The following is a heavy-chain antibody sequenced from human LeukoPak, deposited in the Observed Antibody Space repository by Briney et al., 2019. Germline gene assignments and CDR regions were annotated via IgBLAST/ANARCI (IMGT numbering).Heavy chain of an antibody. CDR2: IGGSGGNT. CDR3: AVRQWELLI. J-gene: IGHJ1*01. CDR1: GFIFSSYS. D-gene: IGHD1-26*01. Sequence: PAGSLPLSCAASGFIFSSYSMSWVRQAPGKGLEWVSAIGGSGGNTYYADSVKGRFTISRDNSKNTLYLQMNSLRAEDTAVYYCAVRQWELLIWAQRTLVPVSS. V-gene: IGHV3-23*01.